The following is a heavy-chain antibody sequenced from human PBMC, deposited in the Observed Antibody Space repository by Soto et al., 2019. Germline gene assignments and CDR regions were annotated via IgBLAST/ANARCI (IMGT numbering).Heavy chain of an antibody. D-gene: IGHD3-16*01. Sequence: PGESLKISCKGSVYSFSTHWVGWVRQMPGKGLEWMGIIYPGDSDTRYSPSFQGQVTISADESITTAYLQWSSLKASDTAMYYCARSQFDYIWGTSGYFDSWGQGTLVTVSS. J-gene: IGHJ4*02. V-gene: IGHV5-51*01. CDR2: IYPGDSDT. CDR3: ARSQFDYIWGTSGYFDS. CDR1: VYSFSTHW.